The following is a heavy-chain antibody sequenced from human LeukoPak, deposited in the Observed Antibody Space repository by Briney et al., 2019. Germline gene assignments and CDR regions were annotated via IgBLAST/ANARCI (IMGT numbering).Heavy chain of an antibody. J-gene: IGHJ4*02. CDR1: GGSISSGTYY. V-gene: IGHV4-31*03. Sequence: SETLSLTCTVSGGSISSGTYYWSWVRQYPGKGLEWIGYIYYSGSTSYNPSLKSRVNISGDASKNQLSLKLSSVTAADTAVYYCARSCRDDWNSLDYWGQGTLVTVSS. D-gene: IGHD1-1*01. CDR3: ARSCRDDWNSLDY. CDR2: IYYSGST.